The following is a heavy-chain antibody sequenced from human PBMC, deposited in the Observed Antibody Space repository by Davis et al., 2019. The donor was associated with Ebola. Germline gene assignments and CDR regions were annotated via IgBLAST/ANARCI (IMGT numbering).Heavy chain of an antibody. D-gene: IGHD3-16*01. V-gene: IGHV3-11*04. CDR2: ISDTSRTI. CDR1: GFPFSDYY. Sequence: PGGSLRLSCAASGFPFSDYYMNWIRQAPGKGLELVSYISDTSRTIYYADSVKGRFTISRDNAKSTLYLQMNSLRTEDTALYYCARGPYYYYSRDNYVDQWGQGTFVTVSS. CDR3: ARGPYYYYSRDNYVDQ. J-gene: IGHJ4*02.